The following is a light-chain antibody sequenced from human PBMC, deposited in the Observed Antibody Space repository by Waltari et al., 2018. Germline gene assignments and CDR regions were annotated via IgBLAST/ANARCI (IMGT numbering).Light chain of an antibody. V-gene: IGLV1-51*01. CDR2: DDN. CDR1: SSNIGSEP. Sequence: QSVLTQPPSISAAPGQRVTISCSGSSSNIGSEPVSWYLQLPGTAPNVLIFDDNKRPSGIPDRISASRSGTSATLDITGLQTGDEAVYYCGGWDSSLRAGVFGGGTKVTV. J-gene: IGLJ3*02. CDR3: GGWDSSLRAGV.